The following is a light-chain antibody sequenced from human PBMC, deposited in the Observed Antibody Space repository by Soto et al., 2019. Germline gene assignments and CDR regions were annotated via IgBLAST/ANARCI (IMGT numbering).Light chain of an antibody. CDR3: SSYTSSSTPV. V-gene: IGLV2-14*01. CDR2: DVS. Sequence: QSALTQPASVSGSPGQSLTISCTGTSSDVGGYNYVSWYQQHPGKAPKLMIYDVSNRPSGVSNRFSGSKSGNTASLTISGLHAEDEADYYCSSYTSSSTPVFGGGTKFTVL. CDR1: SSDVGGYNY. J-gene: IGLJ2*01.